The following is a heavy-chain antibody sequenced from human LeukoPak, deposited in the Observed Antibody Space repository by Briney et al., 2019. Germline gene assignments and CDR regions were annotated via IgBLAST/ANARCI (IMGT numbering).Heavy chain of an antibody. CDR1: GFTFSSYW. CDR3: ATSLERGYYDSSGYYSYAFDI. Sequence: GGSLRLSCAASGFTFSSYWMSWVRQAPGKGLEWVANIKQDGSEKYYVDSVKGRFTISRDNAKNSLYLQMNSLRAEDTAVYYCATSLERGYYDSSGYYSYAFDIWGQGTMVTVSS. J-gene: IGHJ3*02. D-gene: IGHD3-22*01. CDR2: IKQDGSEK. V-gene: IGHV3-7*01.